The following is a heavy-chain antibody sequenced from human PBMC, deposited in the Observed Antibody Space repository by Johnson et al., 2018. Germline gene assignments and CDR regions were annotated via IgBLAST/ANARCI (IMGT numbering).Heavy chain of an antibody. D-gene: IGHD6-13*01. CDR1: GFTFSSYW. CDR3: ARVGRSSSYYYYMDV. V-gene: IGHV3-7*04. Sequence: VQLVESGGGLVQPGGSLRLSCAASGFTFSSYWMSWVRQAPGKGLEWVANIKQAGSEKYYVASVKGRFTISRDNAKNSLYLQMDSLRAEDTAVYYCARVGRSSSYYYYMDVWGKGTTVTVSS. J-gene: IGHJ6*03. CDR2: IKQAGSEK.